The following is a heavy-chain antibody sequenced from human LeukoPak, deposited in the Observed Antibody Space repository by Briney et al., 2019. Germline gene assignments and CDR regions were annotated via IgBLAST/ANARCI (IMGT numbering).Heavy chain of an antibody. CDR1: GFTFDDYA. CDR3: AKAMDCYDSSGSVDY. V-gene: IGHV3-9*01. D-gene: IGHD3-22*01. CDR2: ISWNSGSI. Sequence: GGSLRLSCAASGFTFDDYAMHWVRQAPGKGLEWVSGISWNSGSIGYADSVKGRFTISRDNAKNSLYLQMNSLRAEDTALYYCAKAMDCYDSSGSVDYWGQGTLVTVSS. J-gene: IGHJ4*02.